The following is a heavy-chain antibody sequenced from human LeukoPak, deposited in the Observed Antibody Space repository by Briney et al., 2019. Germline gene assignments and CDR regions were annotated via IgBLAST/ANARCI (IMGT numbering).Heavy chain of an antibody. CDR2: ISASGTTR. CDR3: ALYYYDSSGYPSFDY. Sequence: PGESLRLSCSVSGLTFSRYSMNWVRQAPGKGLEWVSYISASGTTRYYVDSVKGRFTVSRDNAKNSLYLQMNSLRDEDTAVYYCALYYYDSSGYPSFDYWGRGTLVTVSS. V-gene: IGHV3-48*02. CDR1: GLTFSRYS. D-gene: IGHD3-22*01. J-gene: IGHJ4*02.